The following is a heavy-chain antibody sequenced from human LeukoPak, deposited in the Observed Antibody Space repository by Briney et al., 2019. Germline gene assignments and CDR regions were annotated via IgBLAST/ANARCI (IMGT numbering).Heavy chain of an antibody. CDR1: GFTFSSSY. J-gene: IGHJ3*02. Sequence: GGSLRLSCAASGFTFSSSYMSWVRQAPGKGLEWVSVIYSGGSTDYSDSVTGRCTISRDNSKNKMYLQINSLRAEDTAVYYCARDVSLYCSSATCFHDAFDIWGQGTMVTVSS. CDR3: ARDVSLYCSSATCFHDAFDI. D-gene: IGHD2-2*01. V-gene: IGHV3-66*02. CDR2: IYSGGST.